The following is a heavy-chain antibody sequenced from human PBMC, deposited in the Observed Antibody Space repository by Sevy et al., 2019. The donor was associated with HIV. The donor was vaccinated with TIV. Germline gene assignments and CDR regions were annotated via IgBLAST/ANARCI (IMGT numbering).Heavy chain of an antibody. V-gene: IGHV3-7*01. CDR3: VRAVATIGSF. Sequence: GGSLRLSCAASGFSLNSFWMNWVRQTPGKGLEWVANINQNGSVTYYVDSVKGRFTISRDNSRNLLYLQMTSLRVEDTALYYCVRAVATIGSFWGQGTLVTLSS. D-gene: IGHD6-13*01. CDR2: INQNGSVT. CDR1: GFSLNSFW. J-gene: IGHJ4*02.